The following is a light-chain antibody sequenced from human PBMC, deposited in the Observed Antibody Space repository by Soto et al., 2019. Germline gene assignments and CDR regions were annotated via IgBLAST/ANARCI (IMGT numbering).Light chain of an antibody. Sequence: EIVLTQSPGTLSLSPGERATLSCRASESVRSSSLAWYQHKPGQAPRLLIYGTSSRATGIPARFSGSGSGTEFTLTISSLQSEDFAVYYCQQYNNWPPWTFGQGTKVEIK. V-gene: IGKV3-15*01. CDR3: QQYNNWPPWT. CDR1: ESVRSS. CDR2: GTS. J-gene: IGKJ1*01.